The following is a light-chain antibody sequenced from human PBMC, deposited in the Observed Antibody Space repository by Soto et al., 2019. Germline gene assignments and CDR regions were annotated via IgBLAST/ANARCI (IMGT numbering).Light chain of an antibody. CDR3: CSYAGSSTLWV. CDR2: EGS. J-gene: IGLJ3*02. Sequence: QSVLTQPASVSGSPGQSITIYCTGTSSDVGSYNLVSWYQQHPGKAPKLMIYEGSKRPSGVSNRFSGSKSGNTASLTISGLQAEDEADYYCCSYAGSSTLWVFGGGTKLTVL. CDR1: SSDVGSYNL. V-gene: IGLV2-23*01.